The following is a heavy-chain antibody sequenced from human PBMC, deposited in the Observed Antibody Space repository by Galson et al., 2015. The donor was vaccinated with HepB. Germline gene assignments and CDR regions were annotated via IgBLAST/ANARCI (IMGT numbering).Heavy chain of an antibody. CDR3: ARGGYFWDFMDV. Sequence: TLSLTCTVSGGSISSGTYYWHWIRQPAGKGLEWIGRIYTSGGANYNPSLESRVTMSVDTSKNRFSLHLTSVTAADTALYYCARGGYFWDFMDVWGKGTTVTVSS. V-gene: IGHV4-61*02. J-gene: IGHJ6*03. CDR1: GGSISSGTYY. D-gene: IGHD3-3*01. CDR2: IYTSGGA.